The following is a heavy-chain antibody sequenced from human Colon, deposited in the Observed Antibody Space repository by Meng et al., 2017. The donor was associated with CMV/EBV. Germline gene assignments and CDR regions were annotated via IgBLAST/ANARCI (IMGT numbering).Heavy chain of an antibody. CDR3: ARDNDGSSHYSQFDY. J-gene: IGHJ4*02. V-gene: IGHV3-33*01. CDR2: LWYDGSRK. Sequence: SGFPFNCYCIHWVRRFPGQGLGWVAVLWYDGSRKYFSGSVQGRFSISRDDSKNTVYLQMNSLRAEDTAVYYCARDNDGSSHYSQFDYWGQGTLVTVSS. D-gene: IGHD3-22*01. CDR1: GFPFNCYC.